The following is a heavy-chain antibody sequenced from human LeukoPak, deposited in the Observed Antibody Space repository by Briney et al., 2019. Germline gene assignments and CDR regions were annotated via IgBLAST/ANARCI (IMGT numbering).Heavy chain of an antibody. J-gene: IGHJ6*02. D-gene: IGHD3-16*01. CDR1: GFTFSSYS. V-gene: IGHV3-7*03. CDR2: INHNGNVN. CDR3: ARGGGLDV. Sequence: GGSLRLSCAASGFTFSSYSMDWVRQAPGKGLEWVASINHNGNVNYYVDSVKGRLTISRDNAKNSLYLQMSNLRAEDTAVYFCARGGGLDVWGQGATVTVSS.